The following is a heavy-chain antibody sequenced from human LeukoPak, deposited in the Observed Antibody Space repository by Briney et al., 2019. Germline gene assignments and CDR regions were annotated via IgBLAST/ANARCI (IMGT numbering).Heavy chain of an antibody. V-gene: IGHV1-2*02. CDR3: ARCRYSGYDGFDY. Sequence: ASVKVSCKASGYTFTDYYMQWVRQAPGQGLEWMGWINPNSGDTNYAQKFQGRVTMTRDRSISTAYMELTSLRSDDTAVYYCARCRYSGYDGFDYWGKGTLVTVSS. D-gene: IGHD5-12*01. CDR1: GYTFTDYY. CDR2: INPNSGDT. J-gene: IGHJ4*02.